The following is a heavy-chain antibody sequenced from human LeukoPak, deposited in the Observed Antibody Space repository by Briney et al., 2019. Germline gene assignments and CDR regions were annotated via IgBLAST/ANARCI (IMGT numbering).Heavy chain of an antibody. Sequence: PGGSLRLSCAASGFTFSSYAMHWVRQAPGKGLEWVAVISYDGSNKYYADSVKGRFTISRDNSKNTLYLQMNSLRAEDTAVYYCAREGGFYGVNFDYWGQGTLVTVSS. CDR1: GFTFSSYA. V-gene: IGHV3-30*04. CDR2: ISYDGSNK. J-gene: IGHJ4*02. CDR3: AREGGFYGVNFDY. D-gene: IGHD4-17*01.